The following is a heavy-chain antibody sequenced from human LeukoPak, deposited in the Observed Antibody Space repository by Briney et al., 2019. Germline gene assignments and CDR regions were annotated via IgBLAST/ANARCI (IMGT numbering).Heavy chain of an antibody. J-gene: IGHJ3*02. D-gene: IGHD6-13*01. CDR1: GFTFSSYW. V-gene: IGHV3-7*01. CDR2: IKQDGSEK. Sequence: GGSLRLSCAASGFTFSSYWMSWVRQAPGKGLEWVANIKQDGSEKYYVDSVKSRFTISRDNAKNSLYLQMNSLRAEDTAVYYCARDEDIAAAGNAFDIWGQGTMVTVSS. CDR3: ARDEDIAAAGNAFDI.